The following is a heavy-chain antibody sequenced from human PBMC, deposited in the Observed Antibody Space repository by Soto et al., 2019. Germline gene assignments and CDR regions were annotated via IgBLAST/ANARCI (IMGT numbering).Heavy chain of an antibody. CDR1: RFTVSSNY. J-gene: IGHJ4*02. Sequence: GSLRLSCAASRFTVSSNYMSWVRQAPGKGLEWVSVIYSGGSTYYADSVKGRFTISRDNSKNTLYLQMNSLRAEDTAVYYCARDRGWSLFDYWGQGTLVTVSS. V-gene: IGHV3-66*01. D-gene: IGHD6-19*01. CDR2: IYSGGST. CDR3: ARDRGWSLFDY.